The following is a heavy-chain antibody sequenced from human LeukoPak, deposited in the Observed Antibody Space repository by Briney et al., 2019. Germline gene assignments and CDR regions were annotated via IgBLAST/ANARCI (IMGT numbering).Heavy chain of an antibody. V-gene: IGHV3-23*01. CDR2: ISSDERT. CDR3: AKRGDNWGPFDY. CDR1: GFTFSSYV. D-gene: IGHD7-27*01. J-gene: IGHJ4*02. Sequence: QPGGSLRLSCAASGFTFSSYVMNWVRQAPGKGLEWVSTISSDERTWYADSVKGRFTISRDKSKNALYLEMNSLKAEDTAIYYCAKRGDNWGPFDYWGQGTLVTVSS.